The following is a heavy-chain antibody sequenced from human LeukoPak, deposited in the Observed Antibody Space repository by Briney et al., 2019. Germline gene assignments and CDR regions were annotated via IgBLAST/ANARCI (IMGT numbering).Heavy chain of an antibody. D-gene: IGHD5-24*01. CDR2: INHSGNT. J-gene: IGHJ6*03. CDR1: GGSFSGYY. V-gene: IGHV4-34*01. Sequence: SETLSLTCAVYGGSFSGYYWSWIRQPPGKGLEWIGEINHSGNTKYNPSLKSRVTISVDTSKNQFSLKLSSVTAADTAVYYCASRGGYKFRFTDCYYYYMDVWGNGTTVTVSS. CDR3: ASRGGYKFRFTDCYYYYMDV.